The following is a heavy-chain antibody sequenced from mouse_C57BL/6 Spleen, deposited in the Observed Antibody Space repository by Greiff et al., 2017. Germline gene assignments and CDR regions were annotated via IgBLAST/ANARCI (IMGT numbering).Heavy chain of an antibody. D-gene: IGHD1-1*01. Sequence: VQLQQPGAELVRPGSSVKLSCKASGYTFTSYWMHWVKQRPIQGLEWIGNIDPSDSETHYNQKFKDKATLTVDKSSSTAYMQLSSLTSEDSAVYYCAGDYYGRGAYWGQGALVTVSA. CDR1: GYTFTSYW. V-gene: IGHV1-52*01. J-gene: IGHJ3*01. CDR3: AGDYYGRGAY. CDR2: IDPSDSET.